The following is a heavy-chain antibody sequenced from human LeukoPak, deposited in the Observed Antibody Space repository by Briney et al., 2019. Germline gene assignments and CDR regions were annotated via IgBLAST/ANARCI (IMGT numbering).Heavy chain of an antibody. CDR1: GFTFSKFA. Sequence: GGSLRLSCAAAGFTFSKFAMHWVRQAPGKGLEWVAVISYDGSNKYYADSVKGRFTISRDNSKNTLYLQMNSLRAEDTAVYYCARDLRGYCSGGSCQGPDYWGQGTLVTVSS. CDR3: ARDLRGYCSGGSCQGPDY. J-gene: IGHJ4*02. V-gene: IGHV3-30*04. CDR2: ISYDGSNK. D-gene: IGHD2-15*01.